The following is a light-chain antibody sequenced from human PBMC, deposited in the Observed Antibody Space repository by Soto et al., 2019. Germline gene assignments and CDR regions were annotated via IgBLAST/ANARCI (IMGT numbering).Light chain of an antibody. CDR3: GAWDDSLNVWL. CDR1: SSNIGSNV. J-gene: IGLJ3*02. CDR2: NNF. Sequence: QSVLTQPPSASGTPGQGVTISCSGGSSNIGSNVVTWYQQLPGTAPKLLIFNNFQRPSGVPDRFSGSKSGTSASLAISGLQSEDEADYYCGAWDDSLNVWLFGGGTKVTVL. V-gene: IGLV1-44*01.